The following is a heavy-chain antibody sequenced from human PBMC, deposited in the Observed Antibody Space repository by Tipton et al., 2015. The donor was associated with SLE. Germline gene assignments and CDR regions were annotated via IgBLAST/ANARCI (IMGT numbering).Heavy chain of an antibody. Sequence: VQLVQSGAEVKKPGESLRISCKGSGYSFTSYWISWVRQMPGKGLEWMGRIDPSDSYTNYSPSFQGHVAISANKSISTAYLQWSSLKASDTAMYYCAGDLDGDRDVFDMWGQGTKVTVSS. CDR1: GYSFTSYW. D-gene: IGHD7-27*01. CDR2: IDPSDSYT. CDR3: AGDLDGDRDVFDM. V-gene: IGHV5-10-1*01. J-gene: IGHJ3*02.